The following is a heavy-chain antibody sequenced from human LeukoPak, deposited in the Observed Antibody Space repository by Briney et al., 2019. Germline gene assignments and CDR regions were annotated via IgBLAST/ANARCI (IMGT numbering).Heavy chain of an antibody. CDR3: ARGAYCSGGSCYGNWFDP. V-gene: IGHV4-59*01. J-gene: IGHJ5*02. CDR2: IYYSGST. D-gene: IGHD2-15*01. Sequence: SETLSLTCTVSGGSITSYYWSWIRQPPGKGLEGIGYIYYSGSTNYNPSLKSRVTISVDTSKNQFSLKLSSVTAADTAVYYCARGAYCSGGSCYGNWFDPWGQGTLVTVSS. CDR1: GGSITSYY.